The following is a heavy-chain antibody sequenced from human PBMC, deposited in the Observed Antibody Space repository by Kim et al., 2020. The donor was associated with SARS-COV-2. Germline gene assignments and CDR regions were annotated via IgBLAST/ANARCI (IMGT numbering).Heavy chain of an antibody. Sequence: AQKLQGRVTMTTDTPTSTAYMELRSLRSDDTAVYYCARGAPYDSSGYLDYWGQGTLVTVSS. CDR3: ARGAPYDSSGYLDY. D-gene: IGHD3-22*01. J-gene: IGHJ4*02. V-gene: IGHV1-18*01.